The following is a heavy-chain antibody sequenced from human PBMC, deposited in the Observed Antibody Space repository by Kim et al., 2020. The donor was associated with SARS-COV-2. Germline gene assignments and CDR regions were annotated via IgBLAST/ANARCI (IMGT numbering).Heavy chain of an antibody. CDR3: ARFVYSSGWFVDY. D-gene: IGHD6-19*01. Sequence: YNPSLKSRVTISVDTSKNQFSLKLSSVTAADTAVYYCARFVYSSGWFVDYWGQGTLVTVSS. J-gene: IGHJ4*02. V-gene: IGHV4-59*01.